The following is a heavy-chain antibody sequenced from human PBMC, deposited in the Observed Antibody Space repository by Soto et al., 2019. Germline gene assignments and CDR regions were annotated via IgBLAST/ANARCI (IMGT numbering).Heavy chain of an antibody. Sequence: EVLLEESGGGLVQPGGSLRLSCAASGFTFRSYWMNWVRQAPGKGLEWVANIKEDGSEKYYVDSVKGRFTISRDNAKNSLYLQMNSLRAEDTAVYYCFNAANNGMGTYWGQGILVTVSS. V-gene: IGHV3-7*01. D-gene: IGHD1-20*01. CDR1: GFTFRSYW. J-gene: IGHJ4*02. CDR2: IKEDGSEK. CDR3: FNAANNGMGTY.